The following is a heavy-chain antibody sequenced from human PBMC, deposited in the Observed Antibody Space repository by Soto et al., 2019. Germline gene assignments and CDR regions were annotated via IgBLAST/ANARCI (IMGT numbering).Heavy chain of an antibody. CDR2: INGANGNT. CDR3: ARGKGMEENYYYHGMDV. J-gene: IGHJ6*02. D-gene: IGHD1-1*01. CDR1: GYSFSTYS. Sequence: QVQVVQSGAEVKKPGASVKVSCKASGYSFSTYSMHWVRQAPGQGLEWMGWINGANGNTRYSQKFKDRASSSRDTPASTGYMELSSLRSEDTAVYYWARGKGMEENYYYHGMDVWGPGTTVIVSS. V-gene: IGHV1-3*01.